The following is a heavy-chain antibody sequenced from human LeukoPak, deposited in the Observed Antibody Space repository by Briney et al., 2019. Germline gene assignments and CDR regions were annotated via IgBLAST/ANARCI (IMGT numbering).Heavy chain of an antibody. J-gene: IGHJ2*01. D-gene: IGHD6-19*01. V-gene: IGHV4-61*01. CDR2: IYYSGNT. CDR3: ARGYNSGWYERYFDL. CDR1: GGSVSSGSYY. Sequence: KPSETLSLTCTISGGSVSSGSYYWSWIRQPPGKGLQWIGYIYYSGNTNYNPSLKSRAIISVDTSKNQFSLKLSSVTAADTAVYYCARGYNSGWYERYFDLWGRGTLVTVSS.